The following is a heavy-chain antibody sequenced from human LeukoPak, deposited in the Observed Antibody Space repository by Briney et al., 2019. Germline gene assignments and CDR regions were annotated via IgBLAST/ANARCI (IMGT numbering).Heavy chain of an antibody. CDR1: GITRSNYG. V-gene: IGHV3-23*01. J-gene: IGHJ4*02. CDR3: AQRGVVIRVILVGFHKEAYYFDS. Sequence: GGSLRLSCAVSGITRSNYGMIWVRQAPGKGLEWVAGISGGGGGTHYADSVRGRFTISRDNPKHTLHLQLTSLRAEDTAVYFCAQRGVVIRVILVGFHKEAYYFDSWRQGALAIVSS. CDR2: ISGGGGGT. D-gene: IGHD3-10*01.